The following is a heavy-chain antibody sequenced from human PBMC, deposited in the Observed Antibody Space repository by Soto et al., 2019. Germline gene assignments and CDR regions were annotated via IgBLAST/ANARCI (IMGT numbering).Heavy chain of an antibody. CDR1: GFTFSSYN. CDR3: ASRGAVGSGWYDGH. Sequence: EVQLVESGGGLVQPGGSLRLSCGASGFTFSSYNMHWVRQGPGKGLVWVSRINSDGSNTRYADSVKGRFTISRDNATNTLYLHMNSLRVEDTAIYDCASRGAVGSGWYDGHWGQGTLVTVCS. D-gene: IGHD6-19*01. CDR2: INSDGSNT. V-gene: IGHV3-74*01. J-gene: IGHJ4*02.